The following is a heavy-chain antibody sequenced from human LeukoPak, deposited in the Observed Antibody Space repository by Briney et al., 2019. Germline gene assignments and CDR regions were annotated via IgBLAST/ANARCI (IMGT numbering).Heavy chain of an antibody. D-gene: IGHD3-10*01. CDR3: ARGDDFMVRGVIIASWFDP. V-gene: IGHV4-59*12. CDR2: IYYSGST. J-gene: IGHJ5*02. Sequence: SETLSLTCTVSGGSISSYYWSWIRQPPGKGLEWIGYIYYSGSTNYNPSLKSRVTISVDTSKNQFSLKLSSVTAADTAVYYCARGDDFMVRGVIIASWFDPWGQGTLVTVSS. CDR1: GGSISSYY.